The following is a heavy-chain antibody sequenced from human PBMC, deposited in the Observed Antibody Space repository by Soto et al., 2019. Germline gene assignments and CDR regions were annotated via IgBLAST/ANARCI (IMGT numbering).Heavy chain of an antibody. CDR2: IYYSGST. V-gene: IGHV4-59*01. CDR1: GGSISSYY. D-gene: IGHD2-15*01. CDR3: ARGGDCSGGSCYYTLSYFDY. Sequence: SETLSLTCTVSGGSISSYYWSWIRQPPEKGLEWIGYIYYSGSTNYNPSLKSRVTISVDTPRNQFSLKLSSETAADTALYYCARGGDCSGGSCYYTLSYFDYWGQGTLVTVSS. J-gene: IGHJ4*02.